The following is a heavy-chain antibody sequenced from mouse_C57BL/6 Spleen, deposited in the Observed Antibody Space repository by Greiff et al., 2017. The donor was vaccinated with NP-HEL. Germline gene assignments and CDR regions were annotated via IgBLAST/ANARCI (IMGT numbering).Heavy chain of an antibody. D-gene: IGHD2-10*02. CDR1: GYTFTSYW. V-gene: IGHV1-50*01. CDR3: ARGYGNLTFDY. CDR2: IDPSDSYT. J-gene: IGHJ2*01. Sequence: VQLQQPGAELVKPGASVKLSCKASGYTFTSYWMQWVKQRPGQGLEWIGEIDPSDSYTNYNQKFKGKATLTVDTSSSTAYMQLSSLTSEDSAVYYCARGYGNLTFDYWGQGTTLTVSS.